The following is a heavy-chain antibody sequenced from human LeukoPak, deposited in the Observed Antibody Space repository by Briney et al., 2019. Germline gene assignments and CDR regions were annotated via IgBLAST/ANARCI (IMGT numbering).Heavy chain of an antibody. V-gene: IGHV3-7*01. CDR3: ARAQAVAGTGGFDP. Sequence: PGGSLRLSCAASGFIFTNYFMSWVRQAPGKGLEWVASIKHDGSEKYYVDSVRGRFTISRDNTMNSLYLQMSSLRDEDTAIYYCARAQAVAGTGGFDPWGQGTLVTVSS. CDR2: IKHDGSEK. CDR1: GFIFTNYF. D-gene: IGHD6-19*01. J-gene: IGHJ5*02.